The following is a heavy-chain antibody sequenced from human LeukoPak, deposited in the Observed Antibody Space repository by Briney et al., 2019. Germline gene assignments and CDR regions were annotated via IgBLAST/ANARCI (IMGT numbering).Heavy chain of an antibody. Sequence: GGSLRLSCAASGFTFDDYAMHWVRQAPGKGLEWVSGISWNSGSIGYADSVKGRFTISRDKAKNSLDLQMNSLRAEDTALYYCAKEPGYSSSWYPTVGVNGMDVWGQGTTVTVSS. J-gene: IGHJ6*02. CDR3: AKEPGYSSSWYPTVGVNGMDV. CDR1: GFTFDDYA. D-gene: IGHD6-13*01. CDR2: ISWNSGSI. V-gene: IGHV3-9*01.